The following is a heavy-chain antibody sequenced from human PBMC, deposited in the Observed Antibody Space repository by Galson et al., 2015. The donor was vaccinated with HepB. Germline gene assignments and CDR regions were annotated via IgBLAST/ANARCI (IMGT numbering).Heavy chain of an antibody. D-gene: IGHD3-22*01. CDR3: ARVIYYDRSGAHYYFDF. Sequence: TLSLTCTVSGASISSGDYYWSWVRQHPGKGLEWIGYIYHSGSTYCNPSLKSRLTISIDTSENQFSLELSSVTAADTAVYYCARVIYYDRSGAHYYFDFWGQGTLVTVSS. CDR2: IYHSGST. CDR1: GASISSGDYY. J-gene: IGHJ4*02. V-gene: IGHV4-31*03.